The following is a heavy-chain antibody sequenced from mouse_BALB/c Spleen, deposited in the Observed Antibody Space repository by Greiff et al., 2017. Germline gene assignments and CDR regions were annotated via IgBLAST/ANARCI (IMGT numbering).Heavy chain of an antibody. D-gene: IGHD2-10*01. CDR1: GYTFTSYW. J-gene: IGHJ2*01. Sequence: VQLQQSGTVLARPGASVKMSCKASGYTFTSYWMHWVKQRPGQGLEWIGAIYPGNSDTSYNQKFKGKAKLNAVTSTSTAYIELSSLTNEDSVVYYCTDSYYDNPFDYWGQGTTLTVSS. V-gene: IGHV1-5*01. CDR2: IYPGNSDT. CDR3: TDSYYDNPFDY.